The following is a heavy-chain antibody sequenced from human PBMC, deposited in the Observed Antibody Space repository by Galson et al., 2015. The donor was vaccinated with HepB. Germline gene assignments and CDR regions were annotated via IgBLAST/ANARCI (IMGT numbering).Heavy chain of an antibody. D-gene: IGHD1-26*01. CDR1: GFTFSGSV. V-gene: IGHV3-73*01. CDR3: VRQWELLGP. CDR2: IRNKANNYAT. Sequence: SLRLSCAASGFTFSGSVIHWVRQVSGKGLEWVGRIRNKANNYATAYTASVKDRFTISRDDSKNTAYPQMNSLKIEDTAVYYCVRQWELLGPWGQGTLVTVSS. J-gene: IGHJ5*02.